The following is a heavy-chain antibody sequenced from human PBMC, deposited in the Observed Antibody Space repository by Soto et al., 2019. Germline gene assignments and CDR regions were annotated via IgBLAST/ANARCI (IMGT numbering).Heavy chain of an antibody. CDR2: IYHSGTT. J-gene: IGHJ5*02. V-gene: IGHV4-30-2*01. CDR1: GGVISSGGYS. Sequence: SETLSLTCTVSGGVISSGGYSYTWIRQAPGQGLEWIGYIYHSGTTFYNPSLKSRVTISVHTSKNQFSLNLNSVTAADTAVYYCARGRKFNCVEPWGQGILVTVSS. CDR3: ARGRKFNCVEP.